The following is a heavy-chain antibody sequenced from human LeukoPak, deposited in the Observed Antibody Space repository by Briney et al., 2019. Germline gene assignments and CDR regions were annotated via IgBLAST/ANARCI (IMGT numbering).Heavy chain of an antibody. V-gene: IGHV4-59*08. CDR3: ARRGLGNYFDQ. D-gene: IGHD3-16*01. CDR2: IYYSGNT. J-gene: IGHJ4*02. Sequence: SETLSLTCTVSSGSFGSYYWSWIRQPPGKGLEWIGYIYYSGNTNYDPSLKSRVTISVDTSKNQFSLKLSSVTAADTAVYYCARRGLGNYFDQWGQGTLVTVSS. CDR1: SGSFGSYY.